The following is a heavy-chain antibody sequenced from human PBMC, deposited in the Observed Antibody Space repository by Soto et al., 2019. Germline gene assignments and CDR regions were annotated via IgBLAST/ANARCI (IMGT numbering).Heavy chain of an antibody. CDR1: GGSFSGYY. CDR2: INHSGST. D-gene: IGHD3-10*01. V-gene: IGHV4-34*01. CDR3: ARKKDYYGSGSSYKTVPPAKGFDY. Sequence: QVQLQQWGAGLLKPSETLSLTCAVYGGSFSGYYWIWIRQPPGKGLEWIGEINHSGSTNYNPSLKSRVTISLDPSKNQFSLKLSSVTAADTAVYYCARKKDYYGSGSSYKTVPPAKGFDYWGQGTLVTVSS. J-gene: IGHJ4*02.